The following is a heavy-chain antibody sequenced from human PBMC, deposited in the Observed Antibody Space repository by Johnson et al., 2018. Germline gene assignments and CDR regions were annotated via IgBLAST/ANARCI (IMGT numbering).Heavy chain of an antibody. CDR2: ISTSGGRT. Sequence: VQLVQSGGGLVQPGGSLRLSCAASGFTFSSYSMNWVRQAPGKGLEWVSAISTSGGRTYFADSVKGRFTISRANSKNTLYLQMTSLGAEDTALYYCAKGPQYYYDSCDMWGQGTMVTVSS. CDR1: GFTFSSYS. CDR3: AKGPQYYYDSCDM. V-gene: IGHV3-23*04. J-gene: IGHJ3*02. D-gene: IGHD3-22*01.